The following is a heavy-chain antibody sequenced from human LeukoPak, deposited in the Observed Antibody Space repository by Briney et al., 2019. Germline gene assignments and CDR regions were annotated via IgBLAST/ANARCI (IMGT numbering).Heavy chain of an antibody. CDR1: GGSISSYY. D-gene: IGHD6-13*01. J-gene: IGHJ4*02. V-gene: IGHV4-4*07. CDR2: IYTSGST. Sequence: SETLSLTCTVSGGSISSYYWSWIRPPAGKGLEWIGRIYTSGSTNYNPSLKSRVTMSVDTSKNQFSLKLSSVTAADTAVYYCARVDPGFYSSSWYIDYWGQGTLVTVSS. CDR3: ARVDPGFYSSSWYIDY.